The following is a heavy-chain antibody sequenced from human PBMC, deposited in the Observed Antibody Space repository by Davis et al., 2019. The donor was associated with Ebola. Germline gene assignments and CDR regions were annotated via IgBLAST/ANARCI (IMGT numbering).Heavy chain of an antibody. CDR1: GYTFTGYY. CDR3: ARRLYCGGGSCYEYYYGMDV. D-gene: IGHD2-15*01. CDR2: MNPDSGNT. J-gene: IGHJ6*02. Sequence: ASVKVSCKASGYTFTGYYMHWVRQAPGQGLEWMGWMNPDSGNTGYASKFQGRVTMTRDTSTSTVYMELSSLRSEDTAVYYCARRLYCGGGSCYEYYYGMDVWGQGTTVTVSS. V-gene: IGHV1-8*02.